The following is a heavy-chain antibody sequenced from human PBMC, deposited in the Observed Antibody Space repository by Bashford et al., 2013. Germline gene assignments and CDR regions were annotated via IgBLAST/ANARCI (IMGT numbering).Heavy chain of an antibody. Sequence: VRQAPGKGLEWVSYISSSGSTIYYADSVKGRFTISRDNAKNSLYLQMNSLRAEDTAVYHCARDSSGYYDPSGYFDLWGRGTLVTVSS. CDR2: ISSSGSTI. D-gene: IGHD3-22*01. CDR3: ARDSSGYYDPSGYFDL. J-gene: IGHJ2*01. V-gene: IGHV3-48*03.